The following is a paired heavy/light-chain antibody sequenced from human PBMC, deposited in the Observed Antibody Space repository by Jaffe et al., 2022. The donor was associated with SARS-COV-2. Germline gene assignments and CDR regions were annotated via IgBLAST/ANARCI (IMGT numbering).Light chain of an antibody. CDR2: GNN. J-gene: IGLJ1*01. Sequence: QSVLTQPPSVSGAPGQRVTISCTGSTSNIGAGYDVHWYRQLPGTAPKLLIYGNNERTSGVPDRFSGSRSGTSASLAISGLQAEDEADYYCQSYDTSLSPSYVFGTGTKVTVL. CDR1: TSNIGAGYD. CDR3: QSYDTSLSPSYV. V-gene: IGLV1-40*01.
Heavy chain of an antibody. V-gene: IGHV1-58*02. Sequence: QVQLVQSGPEVKRPGTSVKVSCKASGFTFSSSAMEWVRQTRGQRLEWIGWIVIGSGKTNYAQSFQERVTITWDTSTRTAYMDLRSLRAEDSAIYYCAADVDTAMDYWGRGTPVTVSS. J-gene: IGHJ4*02. CDR1: GFTFSSSA. CDR3: AADVDTAMDY. CDR2: IVIGSGKT. D-gene: IGHD5-18*01.